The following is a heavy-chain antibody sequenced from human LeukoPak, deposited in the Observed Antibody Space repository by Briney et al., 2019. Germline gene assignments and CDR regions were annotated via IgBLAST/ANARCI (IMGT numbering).Heavy chain of an antibody. V-gene: IGHV4-30-4*01. CDR1: GGSISNTDSY. CDR3: AREIASSYYYNGMDV. J-gene: IGHJ6*02. Sequence: PSETLSLTCTVSGGSISNTDSYWNWIRQPPGKGLEWIGFISYSGNTYSTPSLESRLTISIDTAKNQFSLSLSSVTAADTAVYFCAREIASSYYYNGMDVWGQGTTVTVSS. D-gene: IGHD5/OR15-5a*01. CDR2: ISYSGNT.